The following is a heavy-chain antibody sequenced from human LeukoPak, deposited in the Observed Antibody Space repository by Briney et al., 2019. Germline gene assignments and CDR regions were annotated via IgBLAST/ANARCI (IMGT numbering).Heavy chain of an antibody. Sequence: ASVKVSCKASGYTFTSYGISWVRQAPGQGLEWMGWISAYNGNTNYAQKLQGRVTMTTDTSTSTAYMELRSLRSDDTAVYYCARDLEGWELLSSDAFDIWGQGTMVTVSS. CDR1: GYTFTSYG. D-gene: IGHD1-26*01. CDR3: ARDLEGWELLSSDAFDI. CDR2: ISAYNGNT. J-gene: IGHJ3*02. V-gene: IGHV1-18*01.